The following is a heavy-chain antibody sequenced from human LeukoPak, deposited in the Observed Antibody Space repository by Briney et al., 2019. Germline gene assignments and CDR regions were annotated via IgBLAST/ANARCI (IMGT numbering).Heavy chain of an antibody. V-gene: IGHV3-21*01. CDR2: IGINQNYI. Sequence: GGSLRLSCAVSGFNFRTYNMNWIRQAPGKGLEWVSSIGINQNYIYYADSVKGRFTISRDNAKNSLYLQMNSLRAEDTAVYYCARGLFPDPTPDYWGQGTLVTVSS. CDR1: GFNFRTYN. J-gene: IGHJ4*02. CDR3: ARGLFPDPTPDY.